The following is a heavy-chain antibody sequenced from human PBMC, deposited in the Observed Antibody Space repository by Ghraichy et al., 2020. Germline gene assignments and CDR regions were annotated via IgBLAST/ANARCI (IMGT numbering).Heavy chain of an antibody. V-gene: IGHV3-7*01. D-gene: IGHD3-10*01. J-gene: IGHJ4*02. CDR2: INQDGSGT. CDR1: GFTFSIYW. CDR3: LTLGQEGYYGSGIHFGY. Sequence: GALRLSCAASGFTFSIYWMTWVRQAPGEGLEWLANINQDGSGTYYVGSVKGRFTISRDNAKSSLYLQMNSLRVEDTAVYYCLTLGQEGYYGSGIHFGYWGQGTLVTVSS.